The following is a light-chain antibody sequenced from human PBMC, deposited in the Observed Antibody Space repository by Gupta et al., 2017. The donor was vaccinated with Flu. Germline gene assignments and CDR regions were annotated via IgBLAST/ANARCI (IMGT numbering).Light chain of an antibody. Sequence: DIQMTQSPSTLSASVGDRVTITCRASQNIFSWLAWYQQKPGKAPKLLIYKASTLKSGVPSRFSGSGSGTEFTLAISSRQPDDFATYYCQQYHVSSRTFGQGTXVEIK. V-gene: IGKV1-5*03. J-gene: IGKJ1*01. CDR2: KAS. CDR3: QQYHVSSRT. CDR1: QNIFSW.